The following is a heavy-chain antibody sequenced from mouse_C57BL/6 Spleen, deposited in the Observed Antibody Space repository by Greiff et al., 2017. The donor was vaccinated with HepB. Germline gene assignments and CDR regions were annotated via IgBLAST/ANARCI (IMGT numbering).Heavy chain of an antibody. CDR2: INPNNGGT. Sequence: VQLQQSGPELVKPGASVKISCKASGYTFTDYYMNWVKQSHGKSLEWIGDINPNNGGTSYNQKFKGKATLTVDKSSSTAYMELRSLTSEDSAVYYCAGYVYAYWGQGTLVTVSA. V-gene: IGHV1-26*01. D-gene: IGHD1-2*01. CDR1: GYTFTDYY. J-gene: IGHJ3*01. CDR3: AGYVYAY.